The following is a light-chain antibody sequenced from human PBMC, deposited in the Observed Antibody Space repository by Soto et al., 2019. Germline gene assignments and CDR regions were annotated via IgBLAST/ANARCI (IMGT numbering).Light chain of an antibody. CDR2: DAS. CDR1: QTVKISY. CDR3: QQYASSPQT. Sequence: EIVLTQSPGTLSLSPGESATLSFTASQTVKISYLAWYQQKPGQAPRLLIYDASTRAAGIPDRFSASGSGTDFTLIISRLEPEDFAVYSCQQYASSPQTFGQGTKVDIK. J-gene: IGKJ1*01. V-gene: IGKV3-20*01.